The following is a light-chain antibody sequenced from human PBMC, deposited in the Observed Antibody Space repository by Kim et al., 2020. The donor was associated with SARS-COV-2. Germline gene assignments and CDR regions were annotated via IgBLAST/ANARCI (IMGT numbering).Light chain of an antibody. V-gene: IGLV2-14*03. J-gene: IGLJ3*02. CDR3: YSYTTRV. Sequence: QSVLTQPASVSGSPGQSITISCTGSSSDIDAYNYVSWYQQHPGKAPKLMIHNVTKRPSGVSDRFSGSKSGNTASLTISGLQAEDEANYYCYSYTTRVFGGGTQLTVL. CDR1: SSDIDAYNY. CDR2: NVT.